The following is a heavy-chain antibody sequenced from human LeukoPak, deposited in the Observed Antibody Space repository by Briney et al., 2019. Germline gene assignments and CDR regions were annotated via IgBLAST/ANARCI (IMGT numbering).Heavy chain of an antibody. Sequence: GGSLRLSCAASGFTFSSYWMHWVRQAPGKGLVWVSGINNDGSSTKYADSVKGRFTISRDNAKNTLYLQTNSLRADDTAVYYCARGPNSNWSGLDFWGQGTLLTVSS. CDR2: INNDGSST. V-gene: IGHV3-74*01. J-gene: IGHJ4*02. D-gene: IGHD6-6*01. CDR3: ARGPNSNWSGLDF. CDR1: GFTFSSYW.